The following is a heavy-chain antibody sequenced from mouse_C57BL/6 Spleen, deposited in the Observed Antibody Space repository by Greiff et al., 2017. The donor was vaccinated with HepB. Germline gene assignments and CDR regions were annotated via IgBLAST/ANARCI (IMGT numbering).Heavy chain of an antibody. CDR2: IDPENGDT. V-gene: IGHV14-4*01. J-gene: IGHJ3*01. CDR3: TTSVVATGTRFAY. CDR1: GFNIKDDY. Sequence: VQLQQSGAELVRPGASVKLSCTASGFNIKDDYMHWVKQRPEQGLEWIGWIDPENGDTEYASKFQGKAPITADTSSNTAYLQLSSLTSEDTAVYYCTTSVVATGTRFAYWGQGTLVTVSA. D-gene: IGHD1-1*01.